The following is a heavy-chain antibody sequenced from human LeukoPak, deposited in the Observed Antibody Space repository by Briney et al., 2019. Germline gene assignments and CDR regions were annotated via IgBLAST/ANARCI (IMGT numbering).Heavy chain of an antibody. CDR3: ARDRLLRGLHTSFDY. J-gene: IGHJ4*02. V-gene: IGHV3-30*04. CDR2: ISFDGTNK. D-gene: IGHD3-10*01. CDR1: GFSFSDYT. Sequence: PGRSLRLSCAASGFSFSDYTMHWVRQAPGKGLGWVALISFDGTNKYYTDSVKGRFTSSRDNSKNMLYLQMNSLRTEDTAIYYCARDRLLRGLHTSFDYWGQGTLVTVSS.